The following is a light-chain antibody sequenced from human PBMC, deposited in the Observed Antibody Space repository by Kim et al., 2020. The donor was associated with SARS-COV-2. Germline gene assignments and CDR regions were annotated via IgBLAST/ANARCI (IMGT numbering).Light chain of an antibody. CDR3: QVWDSSSDYRGV. CDR2: CDS. V-gene: IGLV3-21*04. CDR1: NIGSKS. Sequence: SYELTQPPSVSVAPGKTARITCGGNNIGSKSVHWYQQKPGQAPVLVIYCDSDRPSGIPERFYGSDSGDTATLTISRVEAGDEADYYCQVWDSSSDYRGVFGGGTRLTVL. J-gene: IGLJ3*02.